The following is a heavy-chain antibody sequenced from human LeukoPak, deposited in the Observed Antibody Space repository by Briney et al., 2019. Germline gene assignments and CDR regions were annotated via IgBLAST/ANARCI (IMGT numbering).Heavy chain of an antibody. Sequence: GGSLRLSCAPSGFTLDVYAMHWVRRAPGGGVEWVSGISWNIGSIGYADSMKGRFTISRDNAKNSLYLQMNSLRAEDTALYYCAEALPRTGGPVAFDIWGQGTMVTVSS. CDR2: ISWNIGSI. CDR1: GFTLDVYA. J-gene: IGHJ3*02. CDR3: AEALPRTGGPVAFDI. D-gene: IGHD2-8*02. V-gene: IGHV3-9*01.